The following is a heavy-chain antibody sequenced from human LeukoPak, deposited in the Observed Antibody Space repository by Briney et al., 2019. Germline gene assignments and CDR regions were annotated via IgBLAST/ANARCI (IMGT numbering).Heavy chain of an antibody. CDR1: GNTFTGYY. V-gene: IGHV1-2*02. CDR3: AREEEGCSSTSCYVKFDP. J-gene: IGHJ5*02. D-gene: IGHD2-2*01. Sequence: ASVKVSCKASGNTFTGYYMRWVRQAPGQGLEWMGWINPNSGGTNYAQKFQGRVTMTRDTSISTAYMELSRLRSDDTAVYYCAREEEGCSSTSCYVKFDPWGQGTLVTVSS. CDR2: INPNSGGT.